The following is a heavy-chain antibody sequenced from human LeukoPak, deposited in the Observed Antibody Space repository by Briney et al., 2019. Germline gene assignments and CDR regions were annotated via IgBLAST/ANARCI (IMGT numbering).Heavy chain of an antibody. CDR2: ISSSSSYI. Sequence: PGGSLRLSCAASGFTFISYSMNWIRQAPGKGLEWVSSISSSSSYIYYADSVKGRFTISRDNAKNSLYLQMKSLRAEDTAVYYCARVRTGTTRGAFDYWGQGTLVTVYS. CDR1: GFTFISYS. CDR3: ARVRTGTTRGAFDY. D-gene: IGHD1-7*01. V-gene: IGHV3-21*01. J-gene: IGHJ4*02.